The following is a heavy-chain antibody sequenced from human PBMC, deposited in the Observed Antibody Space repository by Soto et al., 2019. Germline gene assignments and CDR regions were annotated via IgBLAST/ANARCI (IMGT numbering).Heavy chain of an antibody. CDR1: GFTFSSYA. V-gene: IGHV3-23*01. CDR3: AKLELQSYYYYGMDV. Sequence: GGSLRLSCAASGFTFSSYAMSWVRQAPGKGLEWVSAISGSGGSTYYADSVKGRFTISRDNSKNTLYLQMNSLRAEDTAVYYCAKLELQSYYYYGMDVCAKGTSVPVSS. D-gene: IGHD1-1*01. CDR2: ISGSGGST. J-gene: IGHJ6*04.